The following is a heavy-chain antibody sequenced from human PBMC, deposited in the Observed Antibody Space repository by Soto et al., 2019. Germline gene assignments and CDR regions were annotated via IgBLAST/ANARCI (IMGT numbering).Heavy chain of an antibody. J-gene: IGHJ4*02. D-gene: IGHD2-2*01. Sequence: SGPTLVNPTETLTLTCTVSGFSLSNARMGVSWIRQPPGKALEWLAHIFSNDEKSYSTSLKSRLTISKDTSKSQVVLTMTNMDPVDTATYYCARNLCSSTSCYFDYWGQGTLVTVSS. CDR3: ARNLCSSTSCYFDY. CDR2: IFSNDEK. CDR1: GFSLSNARMG. V-gene: IGHV2-26*01.